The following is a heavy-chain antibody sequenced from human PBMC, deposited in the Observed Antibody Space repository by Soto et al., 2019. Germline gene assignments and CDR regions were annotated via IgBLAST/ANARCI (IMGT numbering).Heavy chain of an antibody. CDR2: TSWNGGSV. Sequence: TLRLSCVASGFSFEGYAMHWVRQVPGKGLEWVSGTSWNGGSVAYGDSVKGRFTISRDNAKNSLYLQMNSLRAEDTAFYYCVKDTDRSGYVGNYYGMDVWGQGTAVTVSS. D-gene: IGHD3-3*01. CDR1: GFSFEGYA. CDR3: VKDTDRSGYVGNYYGMDV. V-gene: IGHV3-9*01. J-gene: IGHJ6*02.